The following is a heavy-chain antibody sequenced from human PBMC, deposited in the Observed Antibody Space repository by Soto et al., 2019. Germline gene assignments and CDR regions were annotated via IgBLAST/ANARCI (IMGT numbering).Heavy chain of an antibody. Sequence: QVQLQESGPGLVKPSETLSLTCAVSGASISSGDFHWTWIRQRPGEGLEWIGYIDFSGRTYYNPSLRSRLLISVDTSQNHFSPRLNSMTAADTAVYYCPRDSPPPPYFAYYGMDVWGQGTTVTVSS. CDR2: IDFSGRT. D-gene: IGHD3-10*01. V-gene: IGHV4-31*11. J-gene: IGHJ6*02. CDR3: PRDSPPPPYFAYYGMDV. CDR1: GASISSGDFH.